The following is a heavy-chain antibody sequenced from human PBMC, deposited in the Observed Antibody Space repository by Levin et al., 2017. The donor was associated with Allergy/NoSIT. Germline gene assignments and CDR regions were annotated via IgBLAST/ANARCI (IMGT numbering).Heavy chain of an antibody. V-gene: IGHV3-48*01. CDR1: GFTFSSYN. CDR2: ISATGSSI. J-gene: IGHJ5*02. CDR3: ARAFRAILGLGQPFDP. Sequence: GESLKISCEASGFTFSSYNMNWVRQAPGRGLEWISYISATGSSIYYADSVKGRFTISRDNAKNSLNLQMNRLTVEDSAVYFCARAFRAILGLGQPFDPGGQGTLVTVSS. D-gene: IGHD3/OR15-3a*01.